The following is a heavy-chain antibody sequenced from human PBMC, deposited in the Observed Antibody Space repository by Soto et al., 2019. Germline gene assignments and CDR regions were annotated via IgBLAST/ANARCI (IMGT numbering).Heavy chain of an antibody. V-gene: IGHV4-30-2*01. CDR2: IYHSGST. J-gene: IGHJ4*02. Sequence: QLQLQESGSGLVKPSQTLALTCAVSGGAISSGGYSCNWIRQPPGKGLEWIGYIYHSGSTYYNPSLTSRVTISVDRSKNQFSLKLSSATAAATAVYYCARGENTVPTFAYWGQGTLATVSS. CDR3: ARGENTVPTFAY. D-gene: IGHD4-17*01. CDR1: GGAISSGGYS.